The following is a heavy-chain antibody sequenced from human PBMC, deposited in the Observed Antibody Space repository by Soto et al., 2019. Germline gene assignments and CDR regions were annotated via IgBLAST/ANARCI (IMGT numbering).Heavy chain of an antibody. CDR1: GFTFSSYW. Sequence: GGSLRLSCAASGFTFSSYWMHWVRQAPGKGLVWVSRINSDGSSTSYADSVKGRFTISRDNSKNTLYLQMNSLRAEDTAVYYGARDPVCTRASDSSSSYFDYWGQGTLVTVSS. CDR3: ARDPVCTRASDSSSSYFDY. CDR2: INSDGSST. D-gene: IGHD6-6*01. J-gene: IGHJ4*02. V-gene: IGHV3-74*01.